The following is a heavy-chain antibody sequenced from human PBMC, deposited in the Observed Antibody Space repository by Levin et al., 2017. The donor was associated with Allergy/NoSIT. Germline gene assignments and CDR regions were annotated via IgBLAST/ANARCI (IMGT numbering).Heavy chain of an antibody. CDR2: ISGSGGST. CDR1: GFTFSSYA. V-gene: IGHV3-23*01. D-gene: IGHD6-19*01. J-gene: IGHJ4*02. Sequence: GGSLRLSCAASGFTFSSYAMSWVRQAPGKGLEWVSAISGSGGSTYYADSVKGRFTISRDNSKNTLYLQMNSLRAEDTAVYYCAKDRKLGEQWLVIWVYWGQGTLVTVSS. CDR3: AKDRKLGEQWLVIWVY.